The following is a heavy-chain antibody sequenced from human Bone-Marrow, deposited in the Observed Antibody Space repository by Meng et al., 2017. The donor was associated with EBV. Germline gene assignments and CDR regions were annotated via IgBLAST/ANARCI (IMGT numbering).Heavy chain of an antibody. D-gene: IGHD2-15*01. CDR1: GYTFTSYG. Sequence: QVQLARSGAEVKQPGASVKVSCKASGYTFTSYGISWVRQAPGQGLEWMGWISAYNGNTNYAQKLQGRVTMTTDTSTSTAYMELRSLRSDDTAVYYCARDQVVVVVAAPGWFDPWGQGTLVTVSS. J-gene: IGHJ5*02. CDR3: ARDQVVVVVAAPGWFDP. CDR2: ISAYNGNT. V-gene: IGHV1-18*01.